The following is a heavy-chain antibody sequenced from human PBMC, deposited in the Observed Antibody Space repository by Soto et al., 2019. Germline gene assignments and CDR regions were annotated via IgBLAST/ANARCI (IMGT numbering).Heavy chain of an antibody. Sequence: GASVKVSCKASGYTFTSYGISWVRQAPGQGLEWMGWISAYNGNTNYAQKLQGRVTMTTGTSTSTAYMELRSLRSDDTAVYYCARIEDICTNGVCYTGYYFDYWGQGRLVTVSS. CDR3: ARIEDICTNGVCYTGYYFDY. J-gene: IGHJ4*02. V-gene: IGHV1-18*04. D-gene: IGHD2-8*01. CDR2: ISAYNGNT. CDR1: GYTFTSYG.